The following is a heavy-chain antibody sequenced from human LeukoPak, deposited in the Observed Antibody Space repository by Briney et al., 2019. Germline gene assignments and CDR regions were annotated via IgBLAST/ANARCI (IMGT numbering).Heavy chain of an antibody. J-gene: IGHJ4*02. Sequence: PGGSLRLSCAASGSTLRNYGMSWVRQAPGKRLEWLSGISASGGATYYADSVEGRFTISRDNSKGTVYLQMNSLRPEDTAVYYCAKDDAWLQYGNWGRGTLVTVSS. V-gene: IGHV3-23*01. D-gene: IGHD5-24*01. CDR2: ISASGGAT. CDR3: AKDDAWLQYGN. CDR1: GSTLRNYG.